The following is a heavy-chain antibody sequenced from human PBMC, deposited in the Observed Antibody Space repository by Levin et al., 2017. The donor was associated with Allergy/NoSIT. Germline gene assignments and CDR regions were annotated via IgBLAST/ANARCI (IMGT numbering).Heavy chain of an antibody. CDR3: ARAVGMSPYFFDY. J-gene: IGHJ4*02. D-gene: IGHD1-26*01. CDR2: MYHSGST. V-gene: IGHV4-38-2*01. CDR1: GYSISSGFH. Sequence: TTSETLSLTCGVSGYSISSGFHWGWIRQTPGKGLEWIGSMYHSGSTYYNPSLKSRISISVDTSKNQFSLKLSSVTAADTAVYYCARAVGMSPYFFDYWGQGTLVTVSS.